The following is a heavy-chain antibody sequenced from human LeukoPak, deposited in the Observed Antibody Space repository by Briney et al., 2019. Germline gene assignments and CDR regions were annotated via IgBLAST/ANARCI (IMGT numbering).Heavy chain of an antibody. V-gene: IGHV3-30*02. CDR3: AELGITMIGGV. Sequence: GGSLRLSCAASGFTFSNYGMHWVRQAPGKGLEWVAFIRSDGINKYHADSVKGRFTISRDNSKNTLYLQMNSLRAEDTAVYYCAELGITMIGGVWGKGTTVTISS. CDR2: IRSDGINK. J-gene: IGHJ6*04. CDR1: GFTFSNYG. D-gene: IGHD3-10*02.